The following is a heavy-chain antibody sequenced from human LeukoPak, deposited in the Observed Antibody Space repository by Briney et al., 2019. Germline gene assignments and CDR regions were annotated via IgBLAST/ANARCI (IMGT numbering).Heavy chain of an antibody. D-gene: IGHD3-9*01. Sequence: PGGSLRLSCAASGFTFSSYAMSWVRQAPGKGLEWVSAISGSGGSTYYADSVKGRFTISRDNSKNTLYLQMNSLRAEDTAVYYCAKVDNGQPLRYFDWLLYDYWGQGTLVTVSS. CDR2: ISGSGGST. CDR1: GFTFSSYA. J-gene: IGHJ4*02. CDR3: AKVDNGQPLRYFDWLLYDY. V-gene: IGHV3-23*01.